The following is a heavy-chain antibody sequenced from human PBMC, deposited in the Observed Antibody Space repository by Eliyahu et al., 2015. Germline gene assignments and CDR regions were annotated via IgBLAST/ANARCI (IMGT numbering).Heavy chain of an antibody. D-gene: IGHD4-17*01. CDR2: ISWNSGSI. J-gene: IGHJ4*02. Sequence: EVQLVESGGGLVQPGRSLXLSCAASGFXFDDYAMHWVRQAPGKGLEWVSGISWNSGSIGYADSVKGRFTISRDNAKNSLYLQMNSLRAEDTALYYCAKDMAYGDYAIDYWGQGTLVTVSS. CDR1: GFXFDDYA. CDR3: AKDMAYGDYAIDY. V-gene: IGHV3-9*01.